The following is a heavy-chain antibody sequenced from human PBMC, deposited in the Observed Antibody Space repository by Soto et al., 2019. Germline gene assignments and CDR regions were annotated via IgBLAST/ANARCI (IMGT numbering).Heavy chain of an antibody. J-gene: IGHJ6*02. D-gene: IGHD3-3*01. Sequence: SEILSHTYTVADASIINTDCYLSWKSQSPGKGREWIGHIYYSGSTNYNPSLKSRVTMSVDTSKNQFSLKLSSVTAADTAVYYCARDGQTYYDFWSGQKDAPYGMDVWGQGTTVTVSS. CDR3: ARDGQTYYDFWSGQKDAPYGMDV. CDR2: IYYSGST. V-gene: IGHV4-39*07. CDR1: DASIINTDCY.